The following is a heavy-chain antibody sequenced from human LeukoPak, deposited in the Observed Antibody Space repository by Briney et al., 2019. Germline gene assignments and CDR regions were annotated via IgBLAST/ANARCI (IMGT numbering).Heavy chain of an antibody. D-gene: IGHD6-19*01. J-gene: IGHJ5*02. V-gene: IGHV4-59*01. Sequence: SETLSLTCTVSGDFISSYYWSWIRQPPGKGLEWIGYIYYSGSTNYNPSLKSRVTISVDTSKNQFSLKLSSVTAADTAVYYCARDLRQWLFSNWFDPWGQGTLVTVSS. CDR2: IYYSGST. CDR1: GDFISSYY. CDR3: ARDLRQWLFSNWFDP.